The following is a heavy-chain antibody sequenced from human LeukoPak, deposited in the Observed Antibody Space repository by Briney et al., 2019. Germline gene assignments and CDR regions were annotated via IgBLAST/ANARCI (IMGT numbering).Heavy chain of an antibody. Sequence: SETLSLTCAVYGGSFSGYYWSWIRQPPGKGLEWIGEINHSGSTNYNPSLKSRVTISVDTSKNQFSLKLSSVTAADTAVYYCARGWLQSGFGYWGQGTLVTVSS. V-gene: IGHV4-34*01. CDR2: INHSGST. CDR3: ARGWLQSGFGY. CDR1: GGSFSGYY. J-gene: IGHJ4*02. D-gene: IGHD5-24*01.